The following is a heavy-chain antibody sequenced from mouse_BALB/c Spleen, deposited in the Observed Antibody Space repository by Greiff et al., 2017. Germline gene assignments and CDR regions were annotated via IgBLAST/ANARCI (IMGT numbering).Heavy chain of an antibody. Sequence: VKLMESGAGLVKPGASVKLSCKASGYTFTEYIIHWVKQRSGQGLEWIGWFYPGSGSIKYNEKFKDKATLTADKSSSTVYMELSRLTSEDSAVYFCARHEDPGTDPAWFAYWGQGTLVTVSA. V-gene: IGHV1-62-2*01. J-gene: IGHJ3*01. CDR2: FYPGSGSI. CDR1: GYTFTEYI. CDR3: ARHEDPGTDPAWFAY. D-gene: IGHD4-1*01.